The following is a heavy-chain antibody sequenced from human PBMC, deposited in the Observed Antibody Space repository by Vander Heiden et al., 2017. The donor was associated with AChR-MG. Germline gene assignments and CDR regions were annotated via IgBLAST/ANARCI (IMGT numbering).Heavy chain of an antibody. CDR3: ARVGPIIDY. V-gene: IGHV4-34*01. Sequence: QVQLQQWGAGLLKPSETLSLTCAVYGGSFRGYYWSWIRQPPGKGLEWIGEINHSGSTNYNPSLKSRVTISVDTSKNQFSLKLSSVTAADTAVYYCARVGPIIDYWGQGTLVTVSS. J-gene: IGHJ4*02. CDR2: INHSGST. CDR1: GGSFRGYY. D-gene: IGHD3-16*01.